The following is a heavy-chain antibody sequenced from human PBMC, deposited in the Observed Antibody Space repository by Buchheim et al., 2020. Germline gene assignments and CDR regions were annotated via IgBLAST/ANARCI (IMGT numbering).Heavy chain of an antibody. V-gene: IGHV4-31*03. CDR3: ARVRSEDCSSTSCYLHWFDP. Sequence: QVQLQESGPGLVKPSQTLSLTCTVSGGSISSGGYYWSWIRQHPGKGLEWIGYIYYIGSTYYNPSLTSRVTISVDTSKNQFSLKLSSVTAADTAVYYCARVRSEDCSSTSCYLHWFDPWGQGTL. CDR2: IYYIGST. D-gene: IGHD2-2*01. CDR1: GGSISSGGYY. J-gene: IGHJ5*02.